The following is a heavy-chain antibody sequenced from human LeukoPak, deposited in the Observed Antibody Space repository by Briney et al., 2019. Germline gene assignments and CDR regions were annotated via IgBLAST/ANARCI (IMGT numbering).Heavy chain of an antibody. V-gene: IGHV4-34*01. J-gene: IGHJ4*02. D-gene: IGHD5-12*01. CDR2: INHSGST. CDR3: ARSGYDYDY. Sequence: SETLSLTCAVYGGPFSGYYWSWIRQPPGKGLEWIGEINHSGSTNYNPSLKSRVTISVDTSKNQFSLKLSSVTAADTAVYYCARSGYDYDYWGQGTLVTVSS. CDR1: GGPFSGYY.